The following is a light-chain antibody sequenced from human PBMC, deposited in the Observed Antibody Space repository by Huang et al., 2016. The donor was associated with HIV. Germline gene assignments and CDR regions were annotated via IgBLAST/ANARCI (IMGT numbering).Light chain of an antibody. V-gene: IGKV3-11*01. CDR1: QSVSKY. CDR3: QQRSIWPPLT. CDR2: DAA. Sequence: EIVLTQSPATLSLSPGESATLSCRASQSVSKYLAWYQKKPGQAPRLLIYDAANRATGVPARFSGSGSGTDFTLTINSLEAEDFAVYYCQQRSIWPPLTFGGGTKVEVK. J-gene: IGKJ4*01.